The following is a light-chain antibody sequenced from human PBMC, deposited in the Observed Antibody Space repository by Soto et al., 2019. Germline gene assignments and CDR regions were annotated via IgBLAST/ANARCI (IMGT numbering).Light chain of an antibody. V-gene: IGKV3D-20*02. J-gene: IGKJ5*01. CDR1: QSVTSSY. CDR3: QQSYNTPIS. Sequence: IVLTQSPGAETLSPGDSGTISCRASQSVTSSYLAWYQQKPGQAPRLLIYGVSSRATGIPDRFSGSGAVTDFTLTICGLDPEDFATCYCQQSYNTPISSGQGTRLEIK. CDR2: GVS.